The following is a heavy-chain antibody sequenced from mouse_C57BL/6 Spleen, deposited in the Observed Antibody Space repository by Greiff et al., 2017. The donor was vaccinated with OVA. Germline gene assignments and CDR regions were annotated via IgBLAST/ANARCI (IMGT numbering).Heavy chain of an antibody. CDR3: ARLNDYDAYFDY. CDR2: IDPSDSET. J-gene: IGHJ2*01. V-gene: IGHV1-52*01. Sequence: QVQLQQPGAELVRPGSSVKLSCKASGYTFTSYWMHWVKQRPIQGLEWIGNIDPSDSETHYNQKFKDKATLTVNKSSSTAYMQLSSLTSEDSAVYYGARLNDYDAYFDYWGQGTTLTVSS. D-gene: IGHD2-4*01. CDR1: GYTFTSYW.